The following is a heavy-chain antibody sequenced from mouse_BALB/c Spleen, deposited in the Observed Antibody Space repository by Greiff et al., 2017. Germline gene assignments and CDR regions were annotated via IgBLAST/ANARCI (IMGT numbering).Heavy chain of an antibody. Sequence: EVHLVESGGGLVQPGGSRKLSCAASGFTFSSFGMHWVRQAPEKGLEWVAYISSGSSTIYYADTVKGRFTISRDNPKNTLFLQMTSLRSEDTAMYYCARLATTADYWGQGTTLTVSS. CDR1: GFTFSSFG. J-gene: IGHJ2*01. CDR2: ISSGSSTI. D-gene: IGHD1-2*01. V-gene: IGHV5-17*02. CDR3: ARLATTADY.